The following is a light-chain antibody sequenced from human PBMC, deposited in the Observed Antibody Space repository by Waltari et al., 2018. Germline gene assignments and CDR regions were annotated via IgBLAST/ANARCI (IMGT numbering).Light chain of an antibody. Sequence: DIQMTQSPSSLSASVGDTVAITCQASQAIDKNLNWYQQKPGKAPKLLIYRASGLQSGIPSRFSGSGSGTDFTLSINSPQPEDFATYYCQQGSMYPYTFGQGTKVEMK. CDR1: QAIDKN. J-gene: IGKJ2*01. CDR2: RAS. V-gene: IGKV1-39*01. CDR3: QQGSMYPYT.